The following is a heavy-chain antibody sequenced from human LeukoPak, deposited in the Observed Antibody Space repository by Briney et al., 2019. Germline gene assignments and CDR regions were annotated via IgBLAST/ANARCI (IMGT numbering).Heavy chain of an antibody. CDR3: ATRHEYSYPY. D-gene: IGHD5-18*01. J-gene: IGHJ4*02. CDR1: GFTFYNYA. Sequence: GGSLRLSCVASGFTFYNYAMHWVRQAPGKGLEYVSAIGGNGDTSYYADSVKGRFNISRDNSKNTVYVQLGSLRTEDMAVYYCATRHEYSYPYWGQGILVTVSS. V-gene: IGHV3-64*02. CDR2: IGGNGDTS.